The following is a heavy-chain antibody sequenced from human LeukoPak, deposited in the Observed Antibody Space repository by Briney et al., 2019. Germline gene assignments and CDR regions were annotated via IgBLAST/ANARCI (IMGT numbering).Heavy chain of an antibody. CDR2: INPSGGST. D-gene: IGHD6-13*01. Sequence: ASVKVSCKASGYTFTSYYMHWVRQAPGQGLEWMGIINPSGGSTSYAQEFQGRVTMTRDTSTSTVYMELSSLRSEDTAVYYCAREYSSSLNLHWFDPWGQGTLVTVSS. V-gene: IGHV1-46*01. J-gene: IGHJ5*02. CDR1: GYTFTSYY. CDR3: AREYSSSLNLHWFDP.